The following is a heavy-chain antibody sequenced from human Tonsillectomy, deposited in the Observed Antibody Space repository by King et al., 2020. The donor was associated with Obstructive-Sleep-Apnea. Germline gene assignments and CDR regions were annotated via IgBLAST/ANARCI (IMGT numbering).Heavy chain of an antibody. V-gene: IGHV4-39*07. CDR2: IYYSGST. CDR1: GGSISSSSYY. CDR3: ARDLGSYDFWSGYPI. J-gene: IGHJ3*02. Sequence: PLQESGPGLVKPSETLSLTCTVSGGSISSSSYYWGWIRQPPGKGLEWIGSIYYSGSTYYNPSLKSRVTISVDTSKNQFSLKLSSVTAADTAVYYCARDLGSYDFWSGYPIWGQGTMVTVSS. D-gene: IGHD3-3*01.